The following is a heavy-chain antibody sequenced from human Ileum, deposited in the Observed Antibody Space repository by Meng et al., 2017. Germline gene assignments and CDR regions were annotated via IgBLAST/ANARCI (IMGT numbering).Heavy chain of an antibody. J-gene: IGHJ3*02. CDR1: GFTLSTHP. V-gene: IGHV3-30*04. D-gene: IGHD3-22*01. CDR2: ISPAGGSQ. CDR3: AREFRSSGKAGTFDI. Sequence: GSLRLSCAASGFTLSTHPAHWVRQAPGKGLEWVAVISPAGGSQSYTDSVKGRFTISRDNSKDTLYLQMNNLSADDTAVYYCAREFRSSGKAGTFDIWGQGTVVTVSS.